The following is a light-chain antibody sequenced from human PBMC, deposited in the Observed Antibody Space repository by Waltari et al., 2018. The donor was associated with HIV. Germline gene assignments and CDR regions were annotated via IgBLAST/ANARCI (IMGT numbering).Light chain of an antibody. CDR2: GTS. J-gene: IGKJ2*01. CDR3: QLYLASPPEYT. V-gene: IGKV3-20*01. Sequence: EIVLTQSPGTLSLSPGERATLSCRASQSVISSYVAWYQQKPGQAPRLLIYGTSSRATGIPDRFSGYESGTDFTLTISRLEPEDFAVYYCQLYLASPPEYTFGQGTKLEIK. CDR1: QSVISSY.